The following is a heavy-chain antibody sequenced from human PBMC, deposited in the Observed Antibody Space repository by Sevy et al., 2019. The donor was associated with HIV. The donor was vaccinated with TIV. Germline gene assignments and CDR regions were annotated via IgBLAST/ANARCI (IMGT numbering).Heavy chain of an antibody. V-gene: IGHV4-59*01. CDR2: IYYTGST. J-gene: IGHJ5*02. D-gene: IGHD5-12*01. Sequence: SETLSLTCTVSGGSISSYYWSWIRQPPGRELEYIGYIYYTGSTNYNPSLKSRVTISVDTSKNQFSLNLKSVTAADTAVYYCARAPPVRSGDDSLNWFAPWGQGTLVTVSS. CDR1: GGSISSYY. CDR3: ARAPPVRSGDDSLNWFAP.